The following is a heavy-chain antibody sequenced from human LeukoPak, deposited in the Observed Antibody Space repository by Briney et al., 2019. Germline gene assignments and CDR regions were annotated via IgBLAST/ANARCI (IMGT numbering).Heavy chain of an antibody. CDR1: GFTFSSYS. CDR3: AKGITYMIFGVVSDLDY. J-gene: IGHJ4*02. CDR2: ISSSSSYI. D-gene: IGHD3/OR15-3a*01. V-gene: IGHV3-21*04. Sequence: GGSLRLSRAASGFTFSSYSMNWVRQAPGKGLEGVSSISSSSSYIYYADSVKGRFTISRDNSKNTLYLQMNSLRAEDTAVYYCAKGITYMIFGVVSDLDYWGQGTLVTVSS.